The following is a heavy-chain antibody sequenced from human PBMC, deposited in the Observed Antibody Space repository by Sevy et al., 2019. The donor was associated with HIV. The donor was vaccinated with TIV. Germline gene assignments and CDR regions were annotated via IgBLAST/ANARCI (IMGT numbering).Heavy chain of an antibody. D-gene: IGHD2-15*01. J-gene: IGHJ4*02. CDR1: GFTFSIYS. V-gene: IGHV3-21*01. Sequence: GGSLRLSCAASGFTFSIYSMTWVRQAPGKGLEWVSSISSRSSYIYYADSVKGRFTISRDNAKNSLYLQMNSLRAEDTAVDYCARGGYCSGGGCYGHPDYWGQGTLVTVSS. CDR2: ISSRSSYI. CDR3: ARGGYCSGGGCYGHPDY.